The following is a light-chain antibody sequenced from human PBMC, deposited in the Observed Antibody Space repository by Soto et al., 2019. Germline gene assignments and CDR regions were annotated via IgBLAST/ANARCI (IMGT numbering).Light chain of an antibody. V-gene: IGKV3-15*01. Sequence: IVMTQSPATLSVSPGERATLSCRASQSVSSNLAWYQQKPGQAPRLLIYGASTRATGIPARFSGSGSGTEFILTISSLQSEDFAVYYCQQYNNWGTFGQGTKVEIK. J-gene: IGKJ1*01. CDR1: QSVSSN. CDR2: GAS. CDR3: QQYNNWGT.